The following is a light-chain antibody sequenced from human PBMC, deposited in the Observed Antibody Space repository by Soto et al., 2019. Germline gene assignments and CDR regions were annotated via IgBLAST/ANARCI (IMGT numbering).Light chain of an antibody. V-gene: IGKV3-20*01. J-gene: IGKJ2*01. CDR2: EDF. Sequence: DIVLTQSPGTLSLSPGDGVTLSCRASQSVSSRYFAWYQKKPGQAPRLLIYEDFTRAAGVPDRFSGSGSGTDFALTISRLEPEDVAVYYCQQFGISPPYTFGQGTRLEIK. CDR1: QSVSSRY. CDR3: QQFGISPPYT.